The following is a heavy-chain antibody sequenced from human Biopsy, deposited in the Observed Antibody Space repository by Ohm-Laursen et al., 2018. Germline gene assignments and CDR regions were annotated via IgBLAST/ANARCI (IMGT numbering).Heavy chain of an antibody. V-gene: IGHV3-21*01. CDR1: EFTFSVYA. J-gene: IGHJ6*02. Sequence: SLRLSCAASEFTFSVYAMNWVRQAPGKGLEWVSSISSSGSYTFYAGSLRGRFTISRDNAKNSLSLHMINLRAEDTAVYYCARESALKWYQSLSYFNGMDVWGQGTTVTVSS. CDR3: ARESALKWYQSLSYFNGMDV. D-gene: IGHD2-2*01. CDR2: ISSSGSYT.